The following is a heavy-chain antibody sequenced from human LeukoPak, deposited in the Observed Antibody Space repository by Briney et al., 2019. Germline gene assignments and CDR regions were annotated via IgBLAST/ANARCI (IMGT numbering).Heavy chain of an antibody. V-gene: IGHV1-18*01. CDR3: ARVYGRYCSSYSCYMWDH. CDR2: FSPYNWNT. Sequence: GSVKVSCKASVYTFTDHGINWVRQAPGQGLEWMGWFSPYNWNTKYGQKFQDRVTVTADTSTSTAYMELRSLRSDDTAVYYCARVYGRYCSSYSCYMWDHWGQGTLVTLSS. D-gene: IGHD2-2*02. J-gene: IGHJ4*02. CDR1: VYTFTDHG.